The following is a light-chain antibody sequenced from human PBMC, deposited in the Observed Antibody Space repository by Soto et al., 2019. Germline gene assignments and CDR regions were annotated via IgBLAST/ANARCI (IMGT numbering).Light chain of an antibody. Sequence: DIQMTQSPSTLSASVGDRVTITCRASQSISSWLAWYQQKPGKAPKLLIYKASNLESGVPSRFSGSGSGTEFTLTISSLQPEDFAVYYCQQYGSSPYTFGQGTKLEIK. CDR1: QSISSW. V-gene: IGKV1-5*03. CDR3: QQYGSSPYT. J-gene: IGKJ2*01. CDR2: KAS.